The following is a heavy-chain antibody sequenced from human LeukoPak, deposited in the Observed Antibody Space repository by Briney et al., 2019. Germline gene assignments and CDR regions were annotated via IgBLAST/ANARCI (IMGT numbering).Heavy chain of an antibody. V-gene: IGHV3-23*01. CDR2: ISGSGGST. CDR3: AKDLSSWRFFDY. J-gene: IGHJ4*02. CDR1: GFTFSSYG. D-gene: IGHD6-13*01. Sequence: GGSLRLSCAASGFTFSSYGMSWVRQAPGKGLEWVSAISGSGGSTYYADSVKGRFTISRDNSKNTLYLQMNSLRAEDTAVYYCAKDLSSWRFFDYWGQGTLVTVSS.